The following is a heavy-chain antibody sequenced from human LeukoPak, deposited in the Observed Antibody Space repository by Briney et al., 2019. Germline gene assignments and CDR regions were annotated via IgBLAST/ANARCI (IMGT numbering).Heavy chain of an antibody. D-gene: IGHD1-26*01. CDR3: AKGSGGYTGAFDI. Sequence: GGSLRLSCAASGFTFSSYAMSWVRQAPGKGLEWVAFIRFDGSNTYYADSVKGRFTMSRDNSKNMVFLQMNSLRAEDTAVYYCAKGSGGYTGAFDIWGQGTMVTVSS. J-gene: IGHJ3*02. V-gene: IGHV3-30*02. CDR2: IRFDGSNT. CDR1: GFTFSSYA.